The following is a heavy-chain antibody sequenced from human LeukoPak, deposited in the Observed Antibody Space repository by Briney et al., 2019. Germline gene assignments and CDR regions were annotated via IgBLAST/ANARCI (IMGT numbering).Heavy chain of an antibody. J-gene: IGHJ4*02. CDR1: GGSFSGYY. CDR2: INHSGST. Sequence: PSETLSLTCAVYGGSFSGYYWSWIRQPPGKGLEWIGGINHSGSTNYNPSLKSRVTISVDTSKNQFSLKLSSVTAADTAVYYCARRSLWFGDFDYWGQGTLVTVSS. CDR3: ARRSLWFGDFDY. D-gene: IGHD3-10*01. V-gene: IGHV4-34*01.